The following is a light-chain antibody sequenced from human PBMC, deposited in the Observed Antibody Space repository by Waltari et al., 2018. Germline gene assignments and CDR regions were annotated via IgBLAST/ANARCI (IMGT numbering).Light chain of an antibody. CDR2: YDS. J-gene: IGLJ3*02. CDR3: QVWDSSSDWV. CDR1: NIVRTS. V-gene: IGLV3-21*04. Sequence: SYVLTPPPSGSVAPGQTARITCGENNIVRTSVPWYQQKPGQAPVLVIYYDSDRPSGIPERFSGSNSGNTATLTISRVEAGDEADYYCQVWDSSSDWVFGGGTKLTVL.